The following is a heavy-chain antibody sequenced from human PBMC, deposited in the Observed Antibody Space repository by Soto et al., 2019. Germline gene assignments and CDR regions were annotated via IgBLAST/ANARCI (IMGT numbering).Heavy chain of an antibody. J-gene: IGHJ3*01. CDR2: ITPYNGNT. CDR3: ARISARRNDFDV. CDR1: NYLFGAFG. Sequence: QVQLVQSGAEVKNTGASVKVSCQASNYLFGAFGISWVRQATGQGLEWMGWITPYNGNTHYAEKFQDRVTMTADKSTTTAYMEVRRLTSDDTAVYFCARISARRNDFDVWGQGTVGTVSS. V-gene: IGHV1-18*01.